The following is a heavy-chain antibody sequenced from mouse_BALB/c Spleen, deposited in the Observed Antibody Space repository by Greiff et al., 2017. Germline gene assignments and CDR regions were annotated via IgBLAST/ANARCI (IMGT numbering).Heavy chain of an antibody. J-gene: IGHJ3*01. CDR3: ARPLTTATGFAY. Sequence: EVQGVESGGGLVKPGGSLKLSCAASGFTFSDYYMYWVRQTPEKRLEWVATISDGGSYTYYPDSVKGRFTISRDNAKNNLYLQMSSLKSEDTAMYYCARPLTTATGFAYWGQGTLVTVSA. CDR2: ISDGGSYT. V-gene: IGHV5-4*02. CDR1: GFTFSDYY. D-gene: IGHD1-2*01.